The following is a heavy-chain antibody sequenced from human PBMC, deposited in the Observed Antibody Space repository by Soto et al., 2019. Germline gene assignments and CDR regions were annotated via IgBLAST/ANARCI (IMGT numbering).Heavy chain of an antibody. V-gene: IGHV3-48*01. CDR3: ARDRPSSGWYDRSWKQPNTYYYYYMDV. Sequence: GGSLRLSCAASGFTFSSYSMNWVRQAPGKGLEWVSYISSSSSTIYYADSVKGRFTISRENAKNSLYLQMNSLRAEDTAVYYCARDRPSSGWYDRSWKQPNTYYYYYMDVWGKGTTVTVSS. D-gene: IGHD6-19*01. CDR1: GFTFSSYS. CDR2: ISSSSSTI. J-gene: IGHJ6*03.